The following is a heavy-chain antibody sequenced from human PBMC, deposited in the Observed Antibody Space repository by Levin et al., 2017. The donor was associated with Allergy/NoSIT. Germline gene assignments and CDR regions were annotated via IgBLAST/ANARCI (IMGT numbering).Heavy chain of an antibody. CDR1: GSSINNGYY. V-gene: IGHV4-38-2*02. CDR2: IYHSGNS. D-gene: IGHD1-26*01. CDR3: SRDARGSYQNWLDP. J-gene: IGHJ5*02. Sequence: PSETLSLTCAVSGSSINNGYYWGWIRQPPGKGLEWIGSIYHSGNSYYSQSLKSRVTISVDTSKNQFSLKLSSLAAADTAVYYFSRDARGSYQNWLDPWGQGTLVTVSS.